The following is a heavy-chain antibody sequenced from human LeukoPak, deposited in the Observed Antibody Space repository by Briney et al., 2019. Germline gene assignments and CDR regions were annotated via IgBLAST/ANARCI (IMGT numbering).Heavy chain of an antibody. CDR1: GGTISSYY. J-gene: IGHJ4*02. D-gene: IGHD6-19*01. CDR2: IHDSGST. V-gene: IGHV4-59*08. Sequence: SETLSLTCTVSGGTISSYYWNWIRQPPGKGLEWIGYIHDSGSTKYNPSLKSRGTISVDTCKNQFSLKLSSVTAADTAVYYCARWYCSGWAFDYWGQGTLVTVSS. CDR3: ARWYCSGWAFDY.